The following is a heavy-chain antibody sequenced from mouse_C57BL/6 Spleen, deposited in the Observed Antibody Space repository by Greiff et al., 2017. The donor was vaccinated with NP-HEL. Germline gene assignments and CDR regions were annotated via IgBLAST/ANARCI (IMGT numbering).Heavy chain of an antibody. D-gene: IGHD1-1*01. V-gene: IGHV1-55*01. CDR2: IYPGSGST. J-gene: IGHJ2*01. CDR3: ARRVLRLYYFDY. Sequence: VQLQQSGAELVKPGASVKMSCKASGYTFTSYWITWVKQRPGQGLEWIGDIYPGSGSTNYNEKFKSKATLTVDTSSSTAYMQLSSLTSEDSAVYDCARRVLRLYYFDYWGQGTTLTVSS. CDR1: GYTFTSYW.